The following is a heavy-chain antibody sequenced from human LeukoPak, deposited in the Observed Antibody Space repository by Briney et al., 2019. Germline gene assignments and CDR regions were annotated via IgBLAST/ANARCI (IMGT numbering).Heavy chain of an antibody. Sequence: PSETLSLTCTVSGGSISSYCWSWIRQPPGKGLEWIGYIYYSGSTNYNPSLKSRVTISVDTSKNQFSLKLSSVTAADTAVYYCARGLGYYYYYYMDVWGKGTTVTVSS. CDR2: IYYSGST. V-gene: IGHV4-59*08. J-gene: IGHJ6*03. CDR3: ARGLGYYYYYYMDV. CDR1: GGSISSYC.